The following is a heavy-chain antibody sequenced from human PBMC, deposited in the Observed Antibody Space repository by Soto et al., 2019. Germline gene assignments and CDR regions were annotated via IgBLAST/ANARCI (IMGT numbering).Heavy chain of an antibody. CDR3: ATLHSLSASESSSFDI. Sequence: SETLTLTCSVSGDSISNSGNYWGCIRRPPGKGLVWIGTMDYSGDTSYNPALTSRVSISGDTSNNQVSLRMSSVSDADTAVYYCATLHSLSASESSSFDIWGQGALVTVSS. CDR2: MDYSGDT. J-gene: IGHJ4*02. D-gene: IGHD3-10*01. CDR1: GDSISNSGNY. V-gene: IGHV4-39*01.